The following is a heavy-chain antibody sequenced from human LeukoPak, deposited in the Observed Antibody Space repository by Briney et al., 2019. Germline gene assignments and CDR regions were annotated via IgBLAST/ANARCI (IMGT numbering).Heavy chain of an antibody. CDR1: GFTVSSNY. Sequence: GESLRLSCAASGFTVSSNYMSWVRQAPGKGLEWVSLLYSDGSTYYADSVKGRFTISRDQSKNTLYLQMNSLRVEDTAVYYCAKKSGTSGSSPNWGQGTLVIVSS. D-gene: IGHD3-10*01. CDR3: AKKSGTSGSSPN. CDR2: LYSDGST. V-gene: IGHV3-53*01. J-gene: IGHJ4*02.